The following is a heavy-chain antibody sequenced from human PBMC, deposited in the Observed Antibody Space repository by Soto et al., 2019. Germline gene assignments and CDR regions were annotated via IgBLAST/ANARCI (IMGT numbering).Heavy chain of an antibody. V-gene: IGHV3-23*01. D-gene: IGHD6-19*01. CDR3: ARVLDSSGWFHYYYYYGMDV. CDR1: GFTFSSYA. J-gene: IGHJ6*02. CDR2: ISGSGGST. Sequence: GGSLRLSCAASGFTFSSYAMSWVRQAPGKGLEWVSAISGSGGSTYYADSVKGRFTISRDNSKNTLYLQMNSLRAEDTAVYYCARVLDSSGWFHYYYYYGMDVWGQGTTVTVSS.